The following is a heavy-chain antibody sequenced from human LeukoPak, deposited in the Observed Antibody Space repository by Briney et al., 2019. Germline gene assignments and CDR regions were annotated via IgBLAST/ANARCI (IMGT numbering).Heavy chain of an antibody. CDR1: GFTFSSYN. Sequence: GGSLRLSCAASGFTFSSYNMNWVRQAPGKGLEWVSSISSSTGYIYYADSVKGRFTISRDNAKNSLYLQMNSLRAEDTAVYYCARVVGAPREEYYFDYWGQGTLVTVSS. V-gene: IGHV3-21*01. CDR2: ISSSTGYI. J-gene: IGHJ4*02. CDR3: ARVVGAPREEYYFDY. D-gene: IGHD1-26*01.